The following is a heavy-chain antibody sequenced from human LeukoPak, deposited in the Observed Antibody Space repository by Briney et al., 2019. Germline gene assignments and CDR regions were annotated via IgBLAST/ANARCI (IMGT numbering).Heavy chain of an antibody. D-gene: IGHD3-10*01. J-gene: IGHJ4*02. CDR3: AKAARHYYGSGSSY. CDR2: ISWNSGSI. V-gene: IGHV3-9*01. CDR1: GFTFDDYA. Sequence: GRSLRLSCAASGFTFDDYAVHWIRQAPGKGLEWVSGISWNSGSIGYADSVKGRFTISRDNAKNSLYLQMNSLRAEDTALYYCAKAARHYYGSGSSYWGQGTLVTVSS.